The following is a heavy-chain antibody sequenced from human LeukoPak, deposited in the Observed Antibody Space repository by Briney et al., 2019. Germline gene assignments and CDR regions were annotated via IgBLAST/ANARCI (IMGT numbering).Heavy chain of an antibody. Sequence: GGSLRLPCAASGFTFSSYWMHWVRQAPGKGLVWVSRINNDGSSTSYADSVKGRFTISRDNAKNTLYLQMNSLRAEDTAVYYCARDPLSSTSRIAAATWGQGALVTVSS. J-gene: IGHJ5*02. D-gene: IGHD6-13*01. CDR2: INNDGSST. CDR3: ARDPLSSTSRIAAAT. CDR1: GFTFSSYW. V-gene: IGHV3-74*01.